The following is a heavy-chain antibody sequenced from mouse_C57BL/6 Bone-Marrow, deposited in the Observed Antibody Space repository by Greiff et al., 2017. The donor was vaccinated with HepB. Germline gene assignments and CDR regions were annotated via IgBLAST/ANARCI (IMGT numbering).Heavy chain of an antibody. J-gene: IGHJ4*01. CDR3: ARYGSTGAMDY. CDR2: IRNKANGYTT. V-gene: IGHV7-3*01. Sequence: DVQLVESGGGLVQPGGSLSLSCAASGFTFTDYYMSWVRQPPGKALEWLGFIRNKANGYTTEYSASVKGRFTISRDNSQSILYLQMNALRAEDSATYYCARYGSTGAMDYWGQGTSVTVSS. CDR1: GFTFTDYY.